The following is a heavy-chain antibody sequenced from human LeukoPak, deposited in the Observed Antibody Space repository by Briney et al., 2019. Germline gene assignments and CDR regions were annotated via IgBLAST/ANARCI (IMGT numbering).Heavy chain of an antibody. CDR3: ARGPIPYCSSTSCYTGGYYYYYMDV. Sequence: ASVNVSCKASGYTFTSYGMSWVRQAPGQGLEWMGWISAYNGKTNYAQKLQGRVTMTTDTSTSTAYMELRSLRSDDTAVYYCARGPIPYCSSTSCYTGGYYYYYMDVWGKGTTVTVSS. J-gene: IGHJ6*03. CDR1: GYTFTSYG. CDR2: ISAYNGKT. D-gene: IGHD2-2*02. V-gene: IGHV1-18*01.